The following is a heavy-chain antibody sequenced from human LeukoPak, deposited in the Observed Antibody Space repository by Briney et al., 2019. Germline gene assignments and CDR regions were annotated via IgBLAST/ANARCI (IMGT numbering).Heavy chain of an antibody. Sequence: PSETLSLTCAVYGGSFSGYFWSWIRQPPGKGLEWIGELTESGRTSYNPSLKSRVTIAEDTSKNQFSLKLSSMTAADTAVYYCARWSLRGCSGSPCFDYWGQGTLVTVSS. J-gene: IGHJ4*02. CDR3: ARWSLRGCSGSPCFDY. D-gene: IGHD2-15*01. V-gene: IGHV4-34*01. CDR2: LTESGRT. CDR1: GGSFSGYF.